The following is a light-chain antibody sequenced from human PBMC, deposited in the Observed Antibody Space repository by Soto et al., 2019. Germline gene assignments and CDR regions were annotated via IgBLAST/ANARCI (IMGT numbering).Light chain of an antibody. Sequence: EIVLTQSPATLSLSPGERATLSCGAGQALRSSYLAWYQQKPGLAPRLLIYATSSRATGIPDRFSGGGSGTDFTRTLNKLEPEEFALYYCQQYGTSPRSITFGQGTRLEIK. CDR3: QQYGTSPRSIT. CDR1: QALRSSY. V-gene: IGKV3D-20*01. J-gene: IGKJ5*01. CDR2: ATS.